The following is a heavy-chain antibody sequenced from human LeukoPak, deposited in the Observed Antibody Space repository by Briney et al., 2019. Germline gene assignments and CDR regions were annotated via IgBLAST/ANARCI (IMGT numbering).Heavy chain of an antibody. CDR3: AANYCSSTSCNYYYYYMDV. V-gene: IGHV1-2*06. CDR1: GYTFTGYY. CDR2: INPNSGGT. D-gene: IGHD2-2*01. Sequence: ASVKVSCKASGYTFTGYYMHWVRQAPGQGLEWMGRINPNSGGTNYAQKFQGRVTMTRDTSISTAYMELSRLRSDDTAVYYCAANYCSSTSCNYYYYYMDVWGKGTTVTVSS. J-gene: IGHJ6*03.